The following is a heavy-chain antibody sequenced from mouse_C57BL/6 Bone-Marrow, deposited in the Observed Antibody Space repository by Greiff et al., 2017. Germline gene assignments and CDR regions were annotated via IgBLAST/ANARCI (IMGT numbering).Heavy chain of an antibody. V-gene: IGHV1-18*01. J-gene: IGHJ2*01. Sequence: EVQLQQSGPELVKPGASVKIPCKASGYTFTDYNMDWVKQSHGKSLEWIGDINPNTGGTIYNQKFKGKATLTVDKSSSTAYMELRSRTSEDTAVYYCARRGYFDYWGQGTTLTVSS. CDR2: INPNTGGT. CDR3: ARRGYFDY. CDR1: GYTFTDYN.